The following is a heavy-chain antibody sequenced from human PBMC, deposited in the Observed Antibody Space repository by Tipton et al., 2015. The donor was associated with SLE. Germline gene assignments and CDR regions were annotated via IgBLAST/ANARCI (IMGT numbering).Heavy chain of an antibody. CDR3: ARQVAAAGTFYYYGMDV. V-gene: IGHV4-4*09. Sequence: TLSLTCTVSGGSISSYYWSWIRQPPGKGLEWIGYIYTSGSTTYNPSLKSRVTISVDTSKNQFSLKLSSVTAADTAVYYCARQVAAAGTFYYYGMDVWGQGTTVTVSS. CDR1: GGSISSYY. J-gene: IGHJ6*02. D-gene: IGHD6-13*01. CDR2: IYTSGST.